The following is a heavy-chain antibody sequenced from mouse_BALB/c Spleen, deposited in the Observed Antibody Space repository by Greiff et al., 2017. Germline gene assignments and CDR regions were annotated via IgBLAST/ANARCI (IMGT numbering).Heavy chain of an antibody. CDR3: ARSITTVVAKGFAY. CDR1: GYTFTDHA. CDR2: ISPGNGDI. D-gene: IGHD1-1*01. J-gene: IGHJ3*01. V-gene: IGHV1S53*02. Sequence: QVQLKQSDAELVKPGASVKISCKASGYTFTDHAIHWVKQKPEQGLEWIGYISPGNGDIKYNEKFKGKATFTADTSSNTAYMQLSSLTSEDSAVYYCARSITTVVAKGFAYWGQGTLVTVSA.